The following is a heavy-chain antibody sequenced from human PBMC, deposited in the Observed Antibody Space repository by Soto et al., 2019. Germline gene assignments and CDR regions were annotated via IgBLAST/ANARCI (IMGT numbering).Heavy chain of an antibody. CDR1: GDSISSMNW. CDR3: ARYDYGSGDDYNIDY. V-gene: IGHV4-4*02. Sequence: QVQLQESGPGLVKPSGTLSLTCAVSGDSISSMNWWSWVRQPPGKGLEWIGEIHHSGSTNYNPSLMSRVTISVDKSKTQFSLKLTYVTAADTAVYYCARYDYGSGDDYNIDYWGQGTLVTVSS. CDR2: IHHSGST. J-gene: IGHJ4*02. D-gene: IGHD3-10*01.